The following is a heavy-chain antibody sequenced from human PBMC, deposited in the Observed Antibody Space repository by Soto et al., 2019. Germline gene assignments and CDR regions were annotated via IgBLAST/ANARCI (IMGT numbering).Heavy chain of an antibody. CDR2: ISYDGSNK. CDR3: ARDSYYDSSGSPLDNAFDI. CDR1: GFTFSSYA. Sequence: GGSLRLSCAASGFTFSSYAMHWVRQAPGKGLEWVAVISYDGSNKYYADSVKGRFTISRDNSKNTLYLQMNSLRAEDTAVYYCARDSYYDSSGSPLDNAFDIWGQGTMVTVSS. J-gene: IGHJ3*02. D-gene: IGHD3-22*01. V-gene: IGHV3-30-3*01.